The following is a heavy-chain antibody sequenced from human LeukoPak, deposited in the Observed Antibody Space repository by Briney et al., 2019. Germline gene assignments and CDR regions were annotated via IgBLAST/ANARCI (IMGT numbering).Heavy chain of an antibody. V-gene: IGHV1-18*01. J-gene: IGHJ5*02. CDR1: GYTFTSCG. CDR3: ARGGYCSSTSCYNWFDP. D-gene: IGHD2-2*01. CDR2: ISAYNGNT. Sequence: GASVKVSCKASGYTFTSCGISWVRQAPGQGLEWMGWISAYNGNTNYAQKLQGRLTMTTDTSTSTAYMELRSLRSDDTAVYYCARGGYCSSTSCYNWFDPWGQGTLVTVSS.